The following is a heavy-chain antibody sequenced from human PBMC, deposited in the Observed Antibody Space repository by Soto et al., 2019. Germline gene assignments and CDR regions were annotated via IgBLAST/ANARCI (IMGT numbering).Heavy chain of an antibody. CDR1: GFTFRSYS. CDR2: ISSSGSSI. Sequence: PGGSLRLSCAASGFTFRSYSMNWVRQAPGKGLVWVSYISSSGSSIYYADSVKGRFTISRDNAKNTLYLQMNSLRAEDTAVYYCAKSNWFDPWGQGTLVTVSS. V-gene: IGHV3-48*04. CDR3: AKSNWFDP. J-gene: IGHJ5*02.